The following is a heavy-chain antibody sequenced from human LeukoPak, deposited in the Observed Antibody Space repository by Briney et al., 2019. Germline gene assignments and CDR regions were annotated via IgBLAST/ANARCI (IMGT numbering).Heavy chain of an antibody. V-gene: IGHV1-18*01. CDR1: GYTFTSYG. D-gene: IGHD2-2*01. CDR3: ARDHSTSNAPTGFDY. J-gene: IGHJ4*02. CDR2: ISAYNGNT. Sequence: ASVKVSCKASGYTFTSYGISWVRQAPGQGLEWMGWISAYNGNTNYAQKLQGRVTMTTDTSTSTAYMELRSLRSDDTAVYYCARDHSTSNAPTGFDYWGQGTLVTVSS.